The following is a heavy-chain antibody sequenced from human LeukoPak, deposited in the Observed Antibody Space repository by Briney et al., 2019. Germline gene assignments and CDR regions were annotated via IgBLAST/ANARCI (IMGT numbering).Heavy chain of an antibody. J-gene: IGHJ6*03. CDR2: INHSGST. CDR3: ARRVGLIVDAYYYYYMDV. D-gene: IGHD3-16*02. Sequence: KPSETLSLTCAVYGGSFSGYYWSWIRQPPGKGLEWIGEINHSGSTNYNPSLKSRVTISVDTSKNQFSLKLSSVTAADTAVYYCARRVGLIVDAYYYYYMDVWGKGTTVTVSS. V-gene: IGHV4-34*01. CDR1: GGSFSGYY.